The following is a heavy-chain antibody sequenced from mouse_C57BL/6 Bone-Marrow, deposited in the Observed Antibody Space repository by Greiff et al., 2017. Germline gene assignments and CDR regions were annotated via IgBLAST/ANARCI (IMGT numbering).Heavy chain of an antibody. Sequence: VQLQQPGAELVMPGASVKLSCKASGYTFTSYWMHWVKQRPGQGLEWIGEIDPSDSYTNYNQKFKGKSTLTVDKSSSTAYMQLSSRTAEDSEVYYCVVTTVGRKSYFDYWGQGTTLTVSA. D-gene: IGHD1-1*01. CDR2: IDPSDSYT. CDR1: GYTFTSYW. CDR3: VVTTVGRKSYFDY. V-gene: IGHV1-69*01. J-gene: IGHJ2*01.